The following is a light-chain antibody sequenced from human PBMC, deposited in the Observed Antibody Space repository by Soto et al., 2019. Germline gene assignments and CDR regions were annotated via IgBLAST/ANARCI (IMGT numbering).Light chain of an antibody. Sequence: EIVLTQSPGTLSLSPGERATLSCRASQSVSSSYLAWYQQKPGQAPRLLIYGASSRATGIPDRFSGSGSGTDFTLTISRLEPEDFAVYYSQQYSSSPQTFGQGTRWIS. V-gene: IGKV3-20*01. CDR2: GAS. CDR1: QSVSSSY. J-gene: IGKJ1*01. CDR3: QQYSSSPQT.